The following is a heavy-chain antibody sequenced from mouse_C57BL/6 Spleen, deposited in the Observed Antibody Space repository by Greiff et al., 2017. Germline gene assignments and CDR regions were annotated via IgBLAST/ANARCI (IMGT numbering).Heavy chain of an antibody. D-gene: IGHD2-2*01. CDR2: INPNNGGT. V-gene: IGHV1-22*01. CDR1: GYTFTDYN. CDR3: APRWGYGGGYYAMDY. J-gene: IGHJ4*01. Sequence: VQLQQSGPELVKPGASVKMSCKASGYTFTDYNMHWVKQSHGKSLEWIGYINPNNGGTSYNQKFKGKATLTVNKSSSTAYMEIRSLTSEDSAVXYCAPRWGYGGGYYAMDYWGQGTSVTVSS.